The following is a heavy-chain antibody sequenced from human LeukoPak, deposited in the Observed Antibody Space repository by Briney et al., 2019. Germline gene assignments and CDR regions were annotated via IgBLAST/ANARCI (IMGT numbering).Heavy chain of an antibody. CDR1: GFTFSTYA. V-gene: IGHV3-23*01. D-gene: IGHD5-18*01. Sequence: GGSLRLSCAASGFTFSTYALSWVRQAPGKGLEWVSSISGNDGSTYYADSVKGRFTISKDNSKNTLYLQMNSLRAEDTAIYYCAKLSGDTDPWWGQGTLVTVSS. J-gene: IGHJ4*02. CDR3: AKLSGDTDPW. CDR2: ISGNDGST.